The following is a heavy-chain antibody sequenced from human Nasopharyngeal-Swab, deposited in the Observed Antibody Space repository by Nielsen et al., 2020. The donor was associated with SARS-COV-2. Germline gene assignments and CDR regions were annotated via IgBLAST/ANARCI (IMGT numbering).Heavy chain of an antibody. D-gene: IGHD3-22*01. CDR1: GYTLTELS. Sequence: ASVKVSCKVSGYTLTELSMHWVRQAPGKGLEWMGGFDPEDGETIYAQKLQGRVTMTEDTSTDTAYMELSSLRSEDTAVYYCATSVTMIVVAHDAFDIWGQGTMVTVSS. J-gene: IGHJ3*02. CDR3: ATSVTMIVVAHDAFDI. CDR2: FDPEDGET. V-gene: IGHV1-24*01.